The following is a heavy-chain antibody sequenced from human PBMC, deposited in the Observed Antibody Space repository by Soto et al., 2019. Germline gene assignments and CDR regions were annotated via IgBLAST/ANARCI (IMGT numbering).Heavy chain of an antibody. J-gene: IGHJ4*02. D-gene: IGHD2-8*01. CDR3: AKDGLEDIVLTPSSGDY. CDR1: GFTFSSYA. Sequence: EVQLLESGGGLVQPGGSLRLSCAASGFTFSSYAMSWVRQAPGKGLEGVSAISGSGGSTYYADSVKGRFTISRDNSKNTLYLQMNSLRAEDTAVYYCAKDGLEDIVLTPSSGDYWGQGTLVTVSS. V-gene: IGHV3-23*01. CDR2: ISGSGGST.